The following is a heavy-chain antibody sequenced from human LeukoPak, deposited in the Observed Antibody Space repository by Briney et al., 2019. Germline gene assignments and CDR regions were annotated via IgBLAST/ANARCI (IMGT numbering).Heavy chain of an antibody. V-gene: IGHV1-2*02. D-gene: IGHD6-6*01. CDR1: GYTFTGYY. Sequence: ASVKVSCKASGYTFTGYYMHWVRQAPGQGLEWMGWINPNSGGTNYAQKFQGRVTMTRDTSISTAYMELSRLRSDDTAVYYCARDAGRIAARVRNWFDPWGQGTLVTVSS. CDR2: INPNSGGT. CDR3: ARDAGRIAARVRNWFDP. J-gene: IGHJ5*02.